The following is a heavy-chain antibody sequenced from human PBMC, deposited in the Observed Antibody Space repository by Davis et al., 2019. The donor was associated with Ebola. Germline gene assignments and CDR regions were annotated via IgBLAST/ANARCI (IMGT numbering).Heavy chain of an antibody. CDR2: INHSGST. J-gene: IGHJ4*02. CDR3: ARRWPVVVFDY. D-gene: IGHD3-22*01. CDR1: GGSFSGYY. V-gene: IGHV4-34*01. Sequence: PSETLSLTCAVYGGSFSGYYWSWIRQPPGKGLEWIGEINHSGSTNYNPSLKSRVTISVDTSKNQFSLKLSSVTAADTAVYYCARRWPVVVFDYWGQGTLVTVSS.